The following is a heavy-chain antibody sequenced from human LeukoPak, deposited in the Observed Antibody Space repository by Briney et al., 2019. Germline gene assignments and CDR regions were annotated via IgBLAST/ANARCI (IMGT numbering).Heavy chain of an antibody. J-gene: IGHJ6*03. CDR3: ASLLGYCSGNRCPSSANYCYYLDV. V-gene: IGHV4-39*07. D-gene: IGHD2-15*01. CDR1: GGSISSSSYY. Sequence: SETLSLTCTVSGGSISSSSYYWGWIRQPPGKGLEWIGSIYYSGNTYYNPSLKSRVTMSIDTSKNQFSLKVNSVTAADTAVYYCASLLGYCSGNRCPSSANYCYYLDVWGKGTTVTVSS. CDR2: IYYSGNT.